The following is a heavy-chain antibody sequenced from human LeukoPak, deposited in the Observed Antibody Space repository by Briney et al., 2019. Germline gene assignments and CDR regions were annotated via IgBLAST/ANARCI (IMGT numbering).Heavy chain of an antibody. J-gene: IGHJ3*02. CDR2: IKKDGSEK. CDR3: ARDTTYYFSSSYYDSYDI. Sequence: GGSLRLSCEASGFIFSAYWMTWVRQAPGKGLEWVANIKKDGSEKHYLDSVKGRFTISRDNAKNSLYLQMSSLRAEDTAVYYCARDTTYYFSSSYYDSYDIWGQGTTVTVSS. V-gene: IGHV3-7*01. CDR1: GFIFSAYW. D-gene: IGHD3-22*01.